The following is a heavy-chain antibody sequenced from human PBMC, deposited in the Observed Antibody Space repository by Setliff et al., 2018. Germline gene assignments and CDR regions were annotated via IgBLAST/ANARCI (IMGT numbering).Heavy chain of an antibody. J-gene: IGHJ4*02. CDR3: ARDADHYDTDENPIFDY. Sequence: GASVKVSCKASGYTFTNYGISWVRQAPGQGLEWMGYIKSYNGDTYFARNLQGRLSMTTDASSSTAYMELTSLRSDDTAMYYCARDADHYDTDENPIFDYWGQGTLVTV. CDR1: GYTFTNYG. V-gene: IGHV1-18*01. CDR2: IKSYNGDT. D-gene: IGHD3-9*01.